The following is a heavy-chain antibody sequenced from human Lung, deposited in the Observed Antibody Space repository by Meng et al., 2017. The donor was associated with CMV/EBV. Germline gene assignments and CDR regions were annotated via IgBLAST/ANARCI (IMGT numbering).Heavy chain of an antibody. CDR2: INAGNGNT. Sequence: VQLVQAGAEVKKPGASVKVSCKASGYSFTTYAMHWVRQAPGQRIEWMGWINAGNGNTKYSEKFQSRVTITRDTAASTAYMELSSLRSEDTAVYYCARTGCSSSSCYDYWGQGTLVTASS. CDR1: GYSFTTYA. J-gene: IGHJ4*02. CDR3: ARTGCSSSSCYDY. D-gene: IGHD2-2*01. V-gene: IGHV1-3*01.